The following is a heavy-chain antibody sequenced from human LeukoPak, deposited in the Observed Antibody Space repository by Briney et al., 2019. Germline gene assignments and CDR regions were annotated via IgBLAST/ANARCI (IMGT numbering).Heavy chain of an antibody. CDR3: ARHFFKQWLVRLFWFDP. V-gene: IGHV4-39*01. Sequence: SETLSLTCTVSGGSISSSSYYWGWIRQPPGKGLERIGSIYYSGSTYYNPSLKSRVTISVDTSKNQFSLKLSSVTAADTAVYYCARHFFKQWLVRLFWFDPWGQGTRVTVSS. J-gene: IGHJ5*02. D-gene: IGHD6-19*01. CDR1: GGSISSSSYY. CDR2: IYYSGST.